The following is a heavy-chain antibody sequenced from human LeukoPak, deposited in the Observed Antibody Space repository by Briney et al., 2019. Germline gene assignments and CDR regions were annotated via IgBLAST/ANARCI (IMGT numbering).Heavy chain of an antibody. CDR3: ARNFGGGDSSGPYY. J-gene: IGHJ4*02. D-gene: IGHD3-22*01. CDR1: GFTFSSCG. CDR2: ISGSGGSN. Sequence: AGGSLRLSCAASGFTFSSCGMSGVRQAPEKALEGVSAISGSGGSNYYADSVKGRFTIPGDNSKHTLYLEMNSLRADDTALYCCARNFGGGDSSGPYYWGQGPLVTVSS. V-gene: IGHV3-23*01.